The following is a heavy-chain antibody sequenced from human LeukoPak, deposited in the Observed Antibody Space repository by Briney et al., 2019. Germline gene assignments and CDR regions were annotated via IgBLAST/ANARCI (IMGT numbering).Heavy chain of an antibody. Sequence: PGGSLRLSCAASGFTFKNYGMHWVRQAPGKGLEWVAVIWNDGSNKYYADSVKGRFTISRDNSKNTLYLEMNSLRVEDTALYYCARDLDSSGWYGWGQGTLVTVSS. V-gene: IGHV3-33*01. CDR1: GFTFKNYG. CDR2: IWNDGSNK. J-gene: IGHJ4*02. D-gene: IGHD6-19*01. CDR3: ARDLDSSGWYG.